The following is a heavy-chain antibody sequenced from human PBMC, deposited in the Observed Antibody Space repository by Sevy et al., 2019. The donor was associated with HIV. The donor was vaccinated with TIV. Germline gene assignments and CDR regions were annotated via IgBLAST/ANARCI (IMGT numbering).Heavy chain of an antibody. J-gene: IGHJ3*02. CDR2: INPTGGST. CDR1: GYTFISYY. CDR3: ARVALASSGLDAFDI. Sequence: ASVKVSCKASGYTFISYYIHWVRQAPGQGHEWMGMINPTGGSTTYAQMFQGRVTMTRDTSTSTVYMELSSLRSDDTAVYYCARVALASSGLDAFDIWGQGTTVTVSS. D-gene: IGHD3-22*01. V-gene: IGHV1-46*01.